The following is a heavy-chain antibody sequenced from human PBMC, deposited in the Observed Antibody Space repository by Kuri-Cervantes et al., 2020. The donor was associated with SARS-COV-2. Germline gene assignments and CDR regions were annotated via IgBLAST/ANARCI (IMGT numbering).Heavy chain of an antibody. D-gene: IGHD3-22*01. CDR1: GFTFSSYG. Sequence: GGSLRLSCAASGFTFSSYGMHWVRQAPGKGLEWVAFIRYDGSNKYCADSVKGRFTISRDNSKNSLYLQMNSLRAEDTAVYYCARDTYYYDSSGYFDYWGQGTLVTVSS. J-gene: IGHJ4*02. CDR3: ARDTYYYDSSGYFDY. CDR2: IRYDGSNK. V-gene: IGHV3-30*02.